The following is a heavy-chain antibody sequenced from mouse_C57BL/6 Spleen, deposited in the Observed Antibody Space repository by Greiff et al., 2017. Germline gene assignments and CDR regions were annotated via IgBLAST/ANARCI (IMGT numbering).Heavy chain of an antibody. Sequence: EAGGGLVQPKGSLKLSCAASGFTFNTYAMHWVRQAPGKGLEWVARIRSKSSNDATYYADSVKDRFTISKDDSQSMLYLQMNNLKTEDTAMYYCVRGDDVWGTGTTVTVSS. CDR1: GFTFNTYA. CDR3: VRGDDV. J-gene: IGHJ1*03. CDR2: IRSKSSNDAT. V-gene: IGHV10-3*01.